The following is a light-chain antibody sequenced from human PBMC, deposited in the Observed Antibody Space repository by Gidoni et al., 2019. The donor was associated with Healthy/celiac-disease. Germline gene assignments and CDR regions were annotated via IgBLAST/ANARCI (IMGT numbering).Light chain of an antibody. J-gene: IGKJ4*01. CDR3: QQSYSTPPIT. V-gene: IGKV1-39*01. Sequence: QMTQSPSSLSASVGDRVTITCRASQSISSYLNWYQQKPGTAPKLLIYAASSLQSGVPSRFSGSGSGTDFTLTISSLQPEDFATYYCQQSYSTPPITFGGGTKVEIK. CDR1: QSISSY. CDR2: AAS.